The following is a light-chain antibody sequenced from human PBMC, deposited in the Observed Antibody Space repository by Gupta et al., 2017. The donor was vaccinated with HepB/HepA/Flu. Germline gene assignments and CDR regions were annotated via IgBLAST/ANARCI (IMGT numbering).Light chain of an antibody. CDR1: QDINNY. V-gene: IGKV1-33*01. Sequence: DIQMTQSPSSLSASVGDRVTITCQASQDINNYLNWYQQRPGKAPKLLIYDASNLETGVPSRFSGSGSGTDFTFTISSLQPEDIATYYCQQYDHFSITFGQGTRLEI. J-gene: IGKJ5*01. CDR2: DAS. CDR3: QQYDHFSIT.